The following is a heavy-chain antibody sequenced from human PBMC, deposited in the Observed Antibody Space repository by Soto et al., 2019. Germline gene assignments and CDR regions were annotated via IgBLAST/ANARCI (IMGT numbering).Heavy chain of an antibody. CDR2: ISEDEETY. Sequence: HPGGSLRLSCVASGFTFSDFGMHWVRQVPGKGLEWLAVISEDEETYFHSDSVKGRFTVSRDNFKVTLYLQMNSLTKDDSAVYFCATAPFRRPYYFYGMDVWGQGTTVTVSS. CDR1: GFTFSDFG. V-gene: IGHV3-30*03. CDR3: ATAPFRRPYYFYGMDV. D-gene: IGHD3-10*01. J-gene: IGHJ6*02.